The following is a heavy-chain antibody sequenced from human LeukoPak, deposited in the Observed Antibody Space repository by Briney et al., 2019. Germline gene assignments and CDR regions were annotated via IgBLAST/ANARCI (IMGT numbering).Heavy chain of an antibody. CDR2: IKSKTDGGTT. D-gene: IGHD6-13*01. CDR3: TTDQVGSSWPYYFDY. J-gene: IGHJ4*02. V-gene: IGHV3-15*01. Sequence: GGSLRLSCAASGFTFSNAWMSWVRQAPGKGLEWVARIKSKTDGGTTDYAAPVKGRFTISRDDSKNTLYLQMNSLKTEDTAVYYCTTDQVGSSWPYYFDYWGQGTLVTVSS. CDR1: GFTFSNAW.